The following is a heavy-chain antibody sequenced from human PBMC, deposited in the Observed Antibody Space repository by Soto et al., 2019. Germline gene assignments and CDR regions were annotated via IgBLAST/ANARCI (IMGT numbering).Heavy chain of an antibody. D-gene: IGHD2-8*01. CDR1: GYTFTSYG. Sequence: QVPLVQSGAEVKKPGASVKVSCKASGYTFTSYGISWVRQAPGQGLEWMGWISAYNGNTNYAQKLQGRVTMTTDTSTRTAEMELRSLGSDDAAVYYWAREGGYCTDGVYYTFDYWGQGTLVTVSS. CDR3: AREGGYCTDGVYYTFDY. CDR2: ISAYNGNT. J-gene: IGHJ4*02. V-gene: IGHV1-18*01.